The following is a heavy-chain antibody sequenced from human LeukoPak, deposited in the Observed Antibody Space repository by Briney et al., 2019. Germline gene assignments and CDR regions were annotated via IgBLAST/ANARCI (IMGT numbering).Heavy chain of an antibody. CDR1: GFTFSSHA. CDR3: AREGRVRWYDY. J-gene: IGHJ4*02. CDR2: ISYDGSNK. V-gene: IGHV3-30-3*01. D-gene: IGHD4-23*01. Sequence: GRSLRLSCAASGFTFSSHAMHWVRQAPGKGLEWVAVISYDGSNKYYADSVKGRFTISRDNSKNTLYLQMNSLRAEDTAVYYCAREGRVRWYDYWGQGTLVTVSS.